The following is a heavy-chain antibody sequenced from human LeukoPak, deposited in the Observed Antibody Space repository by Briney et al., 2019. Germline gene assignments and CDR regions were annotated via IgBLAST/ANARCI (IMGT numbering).Heavy chain of an antibody. CDR3: ASHKAITIFGVVVGYYFDY. J-gene: IGHJ4*02. CDR2: ISSSGSTI. Sequence: PGGSLRLSCAASGFTFSDYYMSWIRQAPGKGLEWVSYISSSGSTIYYADSVKGRFTISRDNAKNSLYLQMNSLRAEDTAVCYCASHKAITIFGVVVGYYFDYWGQGTLVTVSS. V-gene: IGHV3-11*04. CDR1: GFTFSDYY. D-gene: IGHD3-3*01.